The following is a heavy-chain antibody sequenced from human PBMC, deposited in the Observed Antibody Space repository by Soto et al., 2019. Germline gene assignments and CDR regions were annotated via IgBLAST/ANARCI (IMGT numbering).Heavy chain of an antibody. J-gene: IGHJ5*02. Sequence: AXXFXXSSYAMXWXXXXPXXXLEWVSAISGSGGSTYYADSVKGRFTISRDNSKNTLYLQMNSLRAEDTAVYYCAKDLRPWFGELLYWFDPWGQGTLVTVSS. D-gene: IGHD3-10*01. CDR2: ISGSGGST. V-gene: IGHV3-23*01. CDR1: XFXXSSYA. CDR3: AKDLRPWFGELLYWFDP.